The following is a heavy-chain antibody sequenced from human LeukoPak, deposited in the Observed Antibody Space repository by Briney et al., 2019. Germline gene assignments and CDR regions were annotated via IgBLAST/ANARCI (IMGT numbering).Heavy chain of an antibody. Sequence: PGGSLRLSCAASGFTFSSYSMNWVRQAPGKGLEWVSSISSSSSYIYYADSVKGRFTISRDNAKNSLYLQMNSLRAEDTAVYYCARDLLQLWLYSGSPNWFDPWGQGTLVTVSS. J-gene: IGHJ5*02. V-gene: IGHV3-21*01. D-gene: IGHD5-18*01. CDR1: GFTFSSYS. CDR2: ISSSSSYI. CDR3: ARDLLQLWLYSGSPNWFDP.